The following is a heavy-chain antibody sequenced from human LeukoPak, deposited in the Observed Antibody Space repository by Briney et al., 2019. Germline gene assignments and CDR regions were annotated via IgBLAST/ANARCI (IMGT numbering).Heavy chain of an antibody. D-gene: IGHD1-7*01. J-gene: IGHJ4*02. CDR1: GFTFDDYG. CDR2: INWNGGSI. Sequence: PGGSLRLSCAASGFTFDDYGMSWVRQAPGKGLEWVSGINWNGGSIGYADSVKGRFTISRDNAKNSLYLQMNSPRAEDTALYYCARAPLYNWNYGGFGDYWGQGTLVTVSS. V-gene: IGHV3-20*04. CDR3: ARAPLYNWNYGGFGDY.